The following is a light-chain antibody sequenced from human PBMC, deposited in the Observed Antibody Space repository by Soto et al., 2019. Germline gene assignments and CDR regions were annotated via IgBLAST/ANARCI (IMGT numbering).Light chain of an antibody. CDR2: DVS. J-gene: IGLJ1*01. V-gene: IGLV2-11*01. CDR1: SSDVDDYNY. Sequence: QSVLTQPRSVSGSPGQSVTISCTGTSSDVDDYNYVSWFQQHPGKAPKLMIYDVSERPSGVPDRFSGYKSGNTASLTISGLQAEDAADYYCCSYGGNFYVFGTGTKLTVL. CDR3: CSYGGNFYV.